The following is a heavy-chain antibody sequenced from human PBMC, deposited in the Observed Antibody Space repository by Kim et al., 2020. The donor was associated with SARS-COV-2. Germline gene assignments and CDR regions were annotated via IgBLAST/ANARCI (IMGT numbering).Heavy chain of an antibody. J-gene: IGHJ4*02. D-gene: IGHD6-19*01. CDR3: ARVRPDSSGWYYFDY. Sequence: GGSLRLSCAASGFTFSSYDMHWVRQATGKGLEWVSAIGTAGDTYYPGSVKGRFTISRENAKNSLYLQMSSLRAGDTAVYYCARVRPDSSGWYYFDYWGQGTLVTVSS. V-gene: IGHV3-13*04. CDR2: IGTAGDT. CDR1: GFTFSSYD.